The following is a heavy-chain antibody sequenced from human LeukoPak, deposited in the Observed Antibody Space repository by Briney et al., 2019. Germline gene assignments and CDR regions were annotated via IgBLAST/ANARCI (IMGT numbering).Heavy chain of an antibody. CDR1: GFTFSSYA. CDR3: AKDRNYYYDGTLDWFDP. V-gene: IGHV3-23*01. Sequence: GGSLRLSCAASGFTFSSYAMSWVRQAPGKGLEWVSAISGSGGSTYYADSVKGRFTISRDNSKNTLYLQMNSLRAEDTAVYYCAKDRNYYYDGTLDWFDPWGQGTLVTVSS. J-gene: IGHJ5*02. D-gene: IGHD3-22*01. CDR2: ISGSGGST.